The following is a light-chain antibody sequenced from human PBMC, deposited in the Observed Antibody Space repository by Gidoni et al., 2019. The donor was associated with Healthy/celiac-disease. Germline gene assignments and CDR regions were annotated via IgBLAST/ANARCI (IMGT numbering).Light chain of an antibody. J-gene: IGKJ2*01. CDR2: LGS. Sequence: DIVMTQSPLSLPVTPGEPASISCRSSQSLLHSNGYNYLDWYLQKPGQSPQLLSSLGSNRASGVPDRVSGSGSGTDFTLKISRVEAEDVGVYYCMQALQTPRTLGQGTKLEIK. CDR1: QSLLHSNGYNY. CDR3: MQALQTPRT. V-gene: IGKV2-28*01.